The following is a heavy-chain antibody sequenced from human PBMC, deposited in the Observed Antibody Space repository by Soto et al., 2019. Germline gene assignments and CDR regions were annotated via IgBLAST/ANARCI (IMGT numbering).Heavy chain of an antibody. J-gene: IGHJ4*02. CDR3: ARSFFGVVIIPFDY. CDR1: GYTFTTYG. CDR2: ISVYNGDT. D-gene: IGHD3-3*01. Sequence: ASVKVSCKASGYTFTTYGISWVRQAPGRGLEWMGWISVYNGDTNYAQKLQGRVTMTTVTSTSTAYMELRSLRSDDTAVYYCARSFFGVVIIPFDYWGQGTLVTVS. V-gene: IGHV1-18*01.